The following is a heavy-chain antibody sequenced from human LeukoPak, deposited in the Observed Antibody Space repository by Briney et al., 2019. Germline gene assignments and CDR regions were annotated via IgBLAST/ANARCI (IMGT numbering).Heavy chain of an antibody. J-gene: IGHJ4*02. CDR2: IYTSGST. D-gene: IGHD3-10*01. CDR3: AVLTMVRGVIRAYFDY. V-gene: IGHV4-4*07. CDR1: GGSISSYY. Sequence: SETLSLTCTVSGGSISSYYWSWIRQPAGKGLEWIGRIYTSGSTNYNPSLTSRVTMSVDTSKNQFSLKLSSVTAADTAVYYCAVLTMVRGVIRAYFDYWGQGTLVTVSS.